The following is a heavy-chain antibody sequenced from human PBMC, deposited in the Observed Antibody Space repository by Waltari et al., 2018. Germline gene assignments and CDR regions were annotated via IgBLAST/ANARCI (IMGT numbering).Heavy chain of an antibody. J-gene: IGHJ4*02. D-gene: IGHD6-13*01. V-gene: IGHV3-23*01. CDR1: GITFSSYA. Sequence: EVQLLESGGGLVQPGGSLRLSCAASGITFSSYAMSWVRQAPGKGLERVSAISGGGGSTDYADSVKGRFTISRDNSKNTLYLQMNSLRAEDTAVYYCASKATGLHYFDNWGQGTLATVSS. CDR2: ISGGGGST. CDR3: ASKATGLHYFDN.